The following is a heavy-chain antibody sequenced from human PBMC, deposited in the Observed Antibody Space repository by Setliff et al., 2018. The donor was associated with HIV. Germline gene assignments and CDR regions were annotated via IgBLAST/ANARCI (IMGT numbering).Heavy chain of an antibody. J-gene: IGHJ4*02. CDR2: IYNSAST. CDR1: GGSISSYY. V-gene: IGHV4-59*08. Sequence: ETLSLTCTVSGGSISSYYWSWIRQPPGKGLEWIGYIYNSASTSYNPSLKSRVTISVDTSKNQFSLKLSSVTAADTAVYYCARHSPSDYWGQGTLVTVSS. CDR3: ARHSPSDY.